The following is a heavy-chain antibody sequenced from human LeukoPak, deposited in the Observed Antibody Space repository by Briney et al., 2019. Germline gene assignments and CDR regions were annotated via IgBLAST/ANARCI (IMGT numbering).Heavy chain of an antibody. V-gene: IGHV3-11*04. J-gene: IGHJ4*02. Sequence: PGGSLRLSCAACGFTFSDYYMSWIRQAPGKGLEWVSYISSSGSTIYYADSVKGRFTISRDNAKNSLYLQMNSLRAEDTAVYYCARRIVVVPAAMSGAFDYFDYWGQGTLVTVSS. CDR1: GFTFSDYY. CDR3: ARRIVVVPAAMSGAFDYFDY. D-gene: IGHD2-2*01. CDR2: ISSSGSTI.